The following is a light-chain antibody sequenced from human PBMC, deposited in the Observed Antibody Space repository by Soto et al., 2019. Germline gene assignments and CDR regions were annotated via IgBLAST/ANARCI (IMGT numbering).Light chain of an antibody. Sequence: QSVLTQPASISGSPGQSIAISCTGTNSDISAYNYVSWYQQHPGKAPKLVIYDVTNRPSGVSDRFSGSKSGDTASLTISGLQPEDEADYYCSSFTTTSTQVFGGGTKLTVL. J-gene: IGLJ2*01. CDR3: SSFTTTSTQV. CDR2: DVT. CDR1: NSDISAYNY. V-gene: IGLV2-14*03.